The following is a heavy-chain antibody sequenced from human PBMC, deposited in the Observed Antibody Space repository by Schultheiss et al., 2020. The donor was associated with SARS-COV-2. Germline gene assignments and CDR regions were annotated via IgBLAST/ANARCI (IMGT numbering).Heavy chain of an antibody. V-gene: IGHV1-18*01. CDR2: ISADNGNT. Sequence: ASVKVSCKASGYTFTDYGFSWVRQAPGQGLEWMGWISADNGNTNYAQNLQGRVTMTTDTSTTTTYMEMRSLRSDDTAVYYCARVAMGPYYYSYNMDVWGQGTTVTVSS. J-gene: IGHJ6*02. CDR3: ARVAMGPYYYSYNMDV. D-gene: IGHD5-18*01. CDR1: GYTFTDYG.